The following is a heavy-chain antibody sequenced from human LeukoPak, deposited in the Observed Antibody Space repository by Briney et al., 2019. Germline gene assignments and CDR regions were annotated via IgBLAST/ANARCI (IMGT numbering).Heavy chain of an antibody. V-gene: IGHV3-30*02. Sequence: GGSLRLSCAASGFTFSSYGMHWVRQAPGKGLEWVAFIRYDGSNKYYADSVKGRFTISRDNSKNTLYLQMNSLRAEDTAVYYCAKDAGTARYYFDYWGQGTLVTVSS. CDR3: AKDAGTARYYFDY. J-gene: IGHJ4*02. CDR1: GFTFSSYG. D-gene: IGHD1/OR15-1a*01. CDR2: IRYDGSNK.